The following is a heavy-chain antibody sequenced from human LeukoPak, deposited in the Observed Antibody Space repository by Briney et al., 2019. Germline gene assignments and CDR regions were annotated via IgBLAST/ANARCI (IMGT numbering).Heavy chain of an antibody. V-gene: IGHV4-34*01. CDR3: ARGLNDSWTGENY. CDR2: IKHSGNT. Sequence: SETLSLTCAVYGGSFSGYYWSWIRQPPGKGLEWIGEIKHSGNTNYNPSLKSRLTISVDTSKNQFSLKVSSVTAADTAVYYCARGLNDSWTGENYWGQGTLATVSS. D-gene: IGHD3-3*01. CDR1: GGSFSGYY. J-gene: IGHJ4*02.